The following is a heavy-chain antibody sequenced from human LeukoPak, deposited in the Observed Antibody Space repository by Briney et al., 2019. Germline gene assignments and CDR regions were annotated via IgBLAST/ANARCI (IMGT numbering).Heavy chain of an antibody. CDR1: GGTFISYA. J-gene: IGHJ5*02. Sequence: SVKVSCKASGGTFISYAISWVGQAPGQGREWMGVIFPIFPTATYAQKFQGTVTIAADASTRTAYMELRSLRSEDTAVYYCARVLGEWLENWFDPWGQGTLVTVSS. CDR2: IFPIFPTA. D-gene: IGHD3-16*01. V-gene: IGHV1-69*13. CDR3: ARVLGEWLENWFDP.